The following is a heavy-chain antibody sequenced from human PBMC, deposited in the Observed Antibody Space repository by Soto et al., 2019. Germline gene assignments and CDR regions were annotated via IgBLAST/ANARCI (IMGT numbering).Heavy chain of an antibody. CDR2: ITDSGAST. Sequence: PGGSLRLSCAASGFTFRTYAMSWVRQAPGKGLEWVSSITDSGASTYYADSVKARFTISRDNSKNTLYLQMNSLRAEDTAVYYCAKLTVFDYWGQGTPVTVSS. CDR3: AKLTVFDY. J-gene: IGHJ4*02. V-gene: IGHV3-23*01. CDR1: GFTFRTYA.